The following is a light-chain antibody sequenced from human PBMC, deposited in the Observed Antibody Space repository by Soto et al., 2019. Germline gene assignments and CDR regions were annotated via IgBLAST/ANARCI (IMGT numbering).Light chain of an antibody. V-gene: IGKV3-11*01. CDR2: DAS. Sequence: EIVLTQSPATLSLSPGERATLSCRASQSVSSYLAWYQQKPGQAPRLLIYDASNKTTGIPARFSGSGSGTDSTLTISSLEPDDFAFYYCQQRGNWPITFGQGTQLEIK. CDR3: QQRGNWPIT. J-gene: IGKJ5*01. CDR1: QSVSSY.